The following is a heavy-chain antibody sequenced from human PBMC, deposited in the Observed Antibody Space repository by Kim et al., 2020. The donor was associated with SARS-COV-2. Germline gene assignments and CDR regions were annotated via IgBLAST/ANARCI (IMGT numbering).Heavy chain of an antibody. Sequence: SETLSLTCTVSGGSISSGGYYWSWIRQHPGKGLEWIGYIYYSGSTYYNPSLKSRVTISVDTSKNQFSLKLSSVTAADTAVYYCARVPGKGGLFDLWGQGTLVTVSS. V-gene: IGHV4-31*03. CDR3: ARVPGKGGLFDL. CDR1: GGSISSGGYY. D-gene: IGHD6-13*01. J-gene: IGHJ5*02. CDR2: IYYSGST.